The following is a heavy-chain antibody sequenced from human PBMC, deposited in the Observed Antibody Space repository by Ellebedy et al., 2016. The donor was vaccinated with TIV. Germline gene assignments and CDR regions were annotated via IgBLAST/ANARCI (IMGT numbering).Heavy chain of an antibody. CDR3: ARIHLPVGYAFDV. J-gene: IGHJ3*01. Sequence: MPSETLSLTCTVSGGSISSSSYYWGWIRHPPWKGLEWIASIYFSGNAYYNPSLKSRVTISLVASKNQVSLGLNSVTAADTAIYYCARIHLPVGYAFDVWGQGTMVTVSS. V-gene: IGHV4-39*07. D-gene: IGHD5-18*01. CDR1: GGSISSSSYY. CDR2: IYFSGNA.